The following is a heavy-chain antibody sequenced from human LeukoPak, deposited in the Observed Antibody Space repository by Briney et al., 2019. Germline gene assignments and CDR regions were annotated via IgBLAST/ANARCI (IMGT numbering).Heavy chain of an antibody. V-gene: IGHV3-48*01. CDR1: GFTFSSYS. Sequence: GGSLRLSCAASGFTFSSYSMNWVRQAPGKGLEWVSYISSSSSTIYYADSVKGRFTISRDNAKNSLYLQMNSLRAEDTAVYYCARAERNFDYWGQGTLVTVSS. CDR3: ARAERNFDY. CDR2: ISSSSSTI. D-gene: IGHD1-1*01. J-gene: IGHJ4*02.